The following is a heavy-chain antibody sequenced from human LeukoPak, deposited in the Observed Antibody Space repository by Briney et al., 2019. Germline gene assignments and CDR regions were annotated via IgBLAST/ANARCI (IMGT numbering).Heavy chain of an antibody. CDR2: IRSDGNNK. J-gene: IGHJ4*02. CDR3: ATPSAMSGSAFDY. CDR1: GSTFSTYG. Sequence: GGSLRLSCAASGSTFSTYGMHWVRQAPGKGLEWVAFIRSDGNNKYYADSVKGRFTISRDNSKNTLYLQMNSLRAEDTAVYYCATPSAMSGSAFDYWGQGTLVTVSS. D-gene: IGHD3-10*01. V-gene: IGHV3-30*02.